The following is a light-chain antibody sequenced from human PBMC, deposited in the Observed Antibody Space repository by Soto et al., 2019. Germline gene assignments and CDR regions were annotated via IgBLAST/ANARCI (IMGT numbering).Light chain of an antibody. CDR2: EVS. CDR1: INDIGGYES. V-gene: IGLV2-14*01. J-gene: IGLJ3*02. CDR3: SSYTRRSTRV. Sequence: QSVLTQPASVSGSPGQSITVSCTGTINDIGGYESVSWYQQYPGKAPQLIIFEVSNRPSGVPFRFSCFKSGNTASLTISGLQSEDEADYYCSSYTRRSTRVFGGGTKLTVL.